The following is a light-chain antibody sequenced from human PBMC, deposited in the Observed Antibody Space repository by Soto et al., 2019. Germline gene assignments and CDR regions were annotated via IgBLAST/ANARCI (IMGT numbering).Light chain of an antibody. CDR2: GAS. J-gene: IGKJ5*01. CDR3: QQYGSSPPVT. Sequence: EIVLTQSPGTLSLSPGERATLSCRASQSVSSSYLAWYQQKPGQAPRLLIYGASSRATGIPDRFSGSGSGTELTLTISRLEAEDFAVYYCQQYGSSPPVTFGQGTRLEIK. V-gene: IGKV3-20*01. CDR1: QSVSSSY.